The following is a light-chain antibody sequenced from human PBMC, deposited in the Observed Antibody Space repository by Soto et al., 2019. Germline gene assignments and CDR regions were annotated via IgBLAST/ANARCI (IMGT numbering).Light chain of an antibody. CDR3: QQYATTWT. J-gene: IGKJ1*01. CDR1: QSVTSN. Sequence: EIVMTQSPAALSVSPGERATLSSRASQSVTSNLAWYQQKPGQAPRLLMYGASTRATGIPARFSGSGSGTDFTLTISSLESEDFGVYYCQQYATTWTFGQGTKVDI. V-gene: IGKV3-15*01. CDR2: GAS.